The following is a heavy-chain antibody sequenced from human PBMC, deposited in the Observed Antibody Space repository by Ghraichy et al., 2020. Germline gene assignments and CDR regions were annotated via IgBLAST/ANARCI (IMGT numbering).Heavy chain of an antibody. Sequence: GGSLRLSCAASGFTFSSYSMNWVRQAPGKGPEWVSYISSGSSTIYYADSVKGRFTISRDIGKNSLYVQMNSLRAEDTAVYYCVRGDCSTGSCYWYWGQGTLVTVSS. CDR1: GFTFSSYS. J-gene: IGHJ4*02. V-gene: IGHV3-48*01. CDR3: VRGDCSTGSCYWY. D-gene: IGHD2-15*01. CDR2: ISSGSSTI.